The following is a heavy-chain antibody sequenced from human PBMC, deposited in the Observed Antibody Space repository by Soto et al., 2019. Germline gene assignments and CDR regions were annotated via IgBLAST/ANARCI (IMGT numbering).Heavy chain of an antibody. V-gene: IGHV3-30*02. D-gene: IGHD6-19*01. CDR2: VWYDGSNE. J-gene: IGHJ3*02. CDR1: GFAFDAYN. Sequence: QVQLVESGGGVVQSGGYLKLSCAASGFAFDAYNIHWVRQAPGKGLEWVAFVWYDGSNEYYSDAVKGRFTVSRDNSKNSVYLDLNSLRAEDTAVYYCAIDLYKSGWTGTFDIWGQGSRVTVSS. CDR3: AIDLYKSGWTGTFDI.